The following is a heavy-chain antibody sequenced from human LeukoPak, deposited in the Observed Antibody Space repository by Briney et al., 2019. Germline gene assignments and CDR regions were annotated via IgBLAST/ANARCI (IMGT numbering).Heavy chain of an antibody. J-gene: IGHJ3*02. V-gene: IGHV3-7*01. CDR1: GFTFSSFW. CDR2: IRQDGGET. D-gene: IGHD3-22*01. CDR3: ARRYHFDSSGLHWRSPFDI. Sequence: GGSLRLSCAASGFTFSSFWMTWVRQAPGKGLEWVANIRQDGGETYYVDSVKGRFTISRDNAKTSLYLQMTCLRAEDAAVYYCARRYHFDSSGLHWRSPFDIWGQGTMVAVSS.